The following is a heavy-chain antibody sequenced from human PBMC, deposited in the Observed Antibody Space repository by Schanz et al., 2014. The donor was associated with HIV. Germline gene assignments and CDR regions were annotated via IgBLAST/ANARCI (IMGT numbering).Heavy chain of an antibody. Sequence: EVQLLESGGGLVQPGGSLRLSCAASGFTFSSYAMNWVRQAPGKGLEWVSGISGSGGDTYYADSVKGRFTISRDNSKNTLYLQMNSLRAEDTAVYYCARVANWDYYGMDVWGRGTTVTVSS. CDR2: ISGSGGDT. CDR1: GFTFSSYA. CDR3: ARVANWDYYGMDV. D-gene: IGHD3-16*01. J-gene: IGHJ6*02. V-gene: IGHV3-23*01.